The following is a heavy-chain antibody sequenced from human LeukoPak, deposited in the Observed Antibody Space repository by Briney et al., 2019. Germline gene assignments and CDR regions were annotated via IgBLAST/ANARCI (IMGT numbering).Heavy chain of an antibody. CDR3: ARGAWATGCFDH. D-gene: IGHD5-24*01. Sequence: SETLSLTCAVYGGSFSGYYWSWIRQPPGKGLEWIGEINHSGSTNYNPSLKSRGTISVDTSKNQFSLKLSSVTAADTAVYYCARGAWATGCFDHWGQGTLVTVSS. CDR2: INHSGST. V-gene: IGHV4-34*01. J-gene: IGHJ4*02. CDR1: GGSFSGYY.